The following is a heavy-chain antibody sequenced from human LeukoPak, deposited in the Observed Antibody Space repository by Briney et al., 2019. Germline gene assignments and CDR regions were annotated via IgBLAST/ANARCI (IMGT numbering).Heavy chain of an antibody. CDR3: AREGQQLGFDY. Sequence: GGSLRLSCAASGFTVSSNYMSWVRQAPGKGLERVSVIYSGGSTYYADSVKGRFTISRDNSKNTLYLQMNSLRAEDTAVYYCAREGQQLGFDYWGQGTLVTVSS. V-gene: IGHV3-53*01. CDR1: GFTVSSNY. J-gene: IGHJ4*02. D-gene: IGHD6-13*01. CDR2: IYSGGST.